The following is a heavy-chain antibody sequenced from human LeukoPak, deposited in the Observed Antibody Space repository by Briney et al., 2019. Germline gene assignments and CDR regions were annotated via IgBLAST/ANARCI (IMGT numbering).Heavy chain of an antibody. CDR3: ARRGGSGSCFDY. V-gene: IGHV3-30*12. J-gene: IGHJ4*02. CDR2: IQNDGNDK. CDR1: GLIFSTYG. Sequence: GGSLRLSCAASGLIFSTYGMHWVRQAPGKGLEWVAFIQNDGNDKYYADSVKGRFTVSRDNSRNTLDLQMNSLRAEDTAVYYCARRGGSGSCFDYWGQGTLVTVSS. D-gene: IGHD6-19*01.